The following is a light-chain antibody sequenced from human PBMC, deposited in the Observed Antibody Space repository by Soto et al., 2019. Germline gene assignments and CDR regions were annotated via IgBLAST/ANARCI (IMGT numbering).Light chain of an antibody. CDR2: GAS. CDR1: QSVSIN. Sequence: EKVMTQSQATLSLSPGERAPLSCRASQSVSINLAWYQQKPGQPPRLLIYGASTRATGVPGRFSGSGSGTEFTLTISSLQSEDFAVYYCQQYNDWWTFGQGTKVDIK. J-gene: IGKJ1*01. V-gene: IGKV3-15*01. CDR3: QQYNDWWT.